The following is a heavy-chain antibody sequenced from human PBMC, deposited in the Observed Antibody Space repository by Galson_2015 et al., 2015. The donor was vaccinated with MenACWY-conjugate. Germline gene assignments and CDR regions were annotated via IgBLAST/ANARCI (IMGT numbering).Heavy chain of an antibody. Sequence: SLRLSCAASGFTFNNYWMHWVRQPPGKGLEWISYIKADGSFSNYADSVKGRFTISTDNAKNMVYLQRDGLGDEDTAVYFCARGNNWSFDSWGQGTLVTVSS. CDR2: IKADGSFS. CDR1: GFTFNNYW. CDR3: ARGNNWSFDS. V-gene: IGHV3-74*01. J-gene: IGHJ4*02. D-gene: IGHD1-1*01.